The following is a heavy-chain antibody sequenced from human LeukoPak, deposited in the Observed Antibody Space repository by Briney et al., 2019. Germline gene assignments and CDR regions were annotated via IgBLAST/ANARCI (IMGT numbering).Heavy chain of an antibody. V-gene: IGHV3-30-3*01. D-gene: IGHD6-19*01. J-gene: IGHJ4*02. CDR1: GFTFSSYA. CDR3: ARVESSGGTGYFDY. Sequence: GGSLRLSCAASGFTFSSYAMPWVRQAPGKGLEWVAVISYDGSNKYYADSVKGRFTISRDNSKNTLYLQMNSLRAEGTAVYYCARVESSGGTGYFDYWGQGTLVTVSS. CDR2: ISYDGSNK.